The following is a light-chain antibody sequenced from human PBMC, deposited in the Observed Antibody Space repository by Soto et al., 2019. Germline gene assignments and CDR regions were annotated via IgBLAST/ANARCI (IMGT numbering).Light chain of an antibody. V-gene: IGKV1-16*01. Sequence: DIQMTQSPSSLSASVGDRVTITCQASQDISNYLNWYQQKPGKAPKFLIYGASSLHSGVPSRFSGSGSGTEFTLTINSLQPDDFATYYCQQYNSFWSFAQGTKVDIK. CDR1: QDISNY. CDR2: GAS. CDR3: QQYNSFWS. J-gene: IGKJ1*01.